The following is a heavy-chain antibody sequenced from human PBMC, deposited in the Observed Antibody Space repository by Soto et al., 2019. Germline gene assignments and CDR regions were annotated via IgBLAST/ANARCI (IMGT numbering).Heavy chain of an antibody. CDR2: ISGSGGST. CDR1: GFTFSTYA. CDR3: EKASCSSTSCYFHQFDP. Sequence: QSGWSLRLSWAASGFTFSTYAMSWVRQAPGKGLEWVSGISGSGGSTYYADSVKGRFTISRDNSKNTLYLQMNSLRAEDTALYYCEKASCSSTSCYFHQFDPWGQGTLVSVSS. V-gene: IGHV3-23*01. D-gene: IGHD2-2*01. J-gene: IGHJ5*02.